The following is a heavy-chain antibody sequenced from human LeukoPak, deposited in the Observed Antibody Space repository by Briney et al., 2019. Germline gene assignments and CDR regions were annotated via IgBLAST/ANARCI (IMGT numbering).Heavy chain of an antibody. V-gene: IGHV3-23*01. CDR3: AKVPNDYSNNLIHFDY. CDR1: GFTFSSYA. D-gene: IGHD4-11*01. CDR2: ISGSGGST. J-gene: IGHJ4*02. Sequence: PGGSLRLSCAASGFTFSSYAMSWVRQAPGKGLEWVSAISGSGGSTYYADSVKGRFTISRDNSKNTLYLQMNSLRAEDTAVYYCAKVPNDYSNNLIHFDYWGQGTLVTVSS.